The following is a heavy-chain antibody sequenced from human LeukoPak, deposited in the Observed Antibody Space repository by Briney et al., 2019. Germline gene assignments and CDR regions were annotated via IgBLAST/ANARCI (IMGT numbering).Heavy chain of an antibody. CDR1: GFTFSSYG. CDR2: ISYDGSNK. CDR3: AKLGPYGDREPDAFDI. D-gene: IGHD4-17*01. V-gene: IGHV3-30*18. Sequence: GGSLRLSCAASGFTFSSYGMHRVRQAPGKGLEWVAVISYDGSNKYYADSVKGRFTISRDNSKNTLYLQMNSLRAEDTAVYYCAKLGPYGDREPDAFDIWGQGTMVTVSS. J-gene: IGHJ3*02.